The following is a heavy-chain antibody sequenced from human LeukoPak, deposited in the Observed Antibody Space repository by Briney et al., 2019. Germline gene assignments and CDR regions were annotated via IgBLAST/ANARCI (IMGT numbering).Heavy chain of an antibody. CDR3: ARDRGFLEWLRPNAFDY. CDR2: INPSGGST. V-gene: IGHV1-46*01. Sequence: ASVKVSCKASGYTFTSYYMHWVRQAPGQGPEWMGIINPSGGSTSYAQKFQGRVTMTRDTSTSTVYMELSSLRSEDTAVYYCARDRGFLEWLRPNAFDYWGQGTPVTVSS. D-gene: IGHD3-3*01. CDR1: GYTFTSYY. J-gene: IGHJ4*02.